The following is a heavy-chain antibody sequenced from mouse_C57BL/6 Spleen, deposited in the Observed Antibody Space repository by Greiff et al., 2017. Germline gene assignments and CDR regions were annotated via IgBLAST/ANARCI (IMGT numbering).Heavy chain of an antibody. V-gene: IGHV1-15*01. CDR2: IDPETGGT. J-gene: IGHJ4*01. CDR1: GYTFTDYE. CDR3: TRLLGPRAAMDY. Sequence: VQLQQSGAELVRPGASVTLSCKASGYTFTDYEMHWVKQTPVHGLEWIGAIDPETGGTAYNQKFKGKAILTADKSSSTAYMELRSLTSEASAVYYCTRLLGPRAAMDYWGQGTSVTVSS. D-gene: IGHD1-1*01.